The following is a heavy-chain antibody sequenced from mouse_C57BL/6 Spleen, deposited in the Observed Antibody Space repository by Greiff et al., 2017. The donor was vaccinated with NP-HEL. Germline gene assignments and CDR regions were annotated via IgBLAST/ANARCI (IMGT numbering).Heavy chain of an antibody. J-gene: IGHJ3*01. V-gene: IGHV1-39*01. CDR2: INPNYGTT. Sequence: EVKLVESGPELVKPGASVKISCKASGYSFTDYNMNWVKQSNGKSLEWIGEINPNYGTTSYNQKFKGKATLTVDQSSSTAYMQLNSLTSEDSAVYYCARRNYGEFAYWGQGTLVTVSA. CDR1: GYSFTDYN. CDR3: ARRNYGEFAY. D-gene: IGHD1-1*02.